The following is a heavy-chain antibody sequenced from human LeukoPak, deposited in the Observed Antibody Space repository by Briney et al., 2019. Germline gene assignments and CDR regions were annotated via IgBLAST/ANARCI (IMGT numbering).Heavy chain of an antibody. CDR3: ARDGRAGSLFAY. Sequence: PSETLSLTCTVSGDSISSGIYYWSWIRQPPGKGLEWVGYISYSGSTNYKPSLKSRVTISVDTSKNQFSLKLSSVTAADTAIYYCARDGRAGSLFAYWGQGTLVTVSS. J-gene: IGHJ4*02. CDR2: ISYSGST. V-gene: IGHV4-61*01. D-gene: IGHD6-19*01. CDR1: GDSISSGIYY.